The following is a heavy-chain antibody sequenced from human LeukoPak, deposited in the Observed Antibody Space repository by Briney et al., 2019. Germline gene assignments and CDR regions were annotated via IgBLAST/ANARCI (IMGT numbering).Heavy chain of an antibody. CDR2: INPNSGDT. D-gene: IGHD3-22*01. Sequence: ASVKVSCKASGYTFTGYFIHWVRQAPGQGLEWMGWINPNSGDTEYAQKFQGRVTMTRDTSTNTVYIELSRLRSDDTAAYYCARKNYDPDGIDIWGQGTMVTVSS. CDR3: ARKNYDPDGIDI. V-gene: IGHV1-2*02. CDR1: GYTFTGYF. J-gene: IGHJ3*02.